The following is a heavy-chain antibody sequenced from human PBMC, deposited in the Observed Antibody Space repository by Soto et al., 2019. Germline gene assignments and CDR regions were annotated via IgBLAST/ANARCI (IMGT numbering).Heavy chain of an antibody. V-gene: IGHV1-8*01. D-gene: IGHD4-17*01. J-gene: IGHJ3*02. CDR1: GYTFTSYD. Sequence: QVQLVQSGAEVKKPGASVKVSCKASGYTFTSYDINWLRQATGQGLEWMGWMNPNSGNTGYAQKFQGRVTMTRNTSISTAYMELSSLRSEDTAVYYCARVHDYGGFDAFDIWGQGTMVTVSS. CDR3: ARVHDYGGFDAFDI. CDR2: MNPNSGNT.